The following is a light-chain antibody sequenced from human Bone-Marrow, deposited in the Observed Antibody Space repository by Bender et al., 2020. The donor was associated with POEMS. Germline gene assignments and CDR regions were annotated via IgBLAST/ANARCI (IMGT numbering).Light chain of an antibody. CDR3: CSYAGGYIYV. CDR2: NTN. J-gene: IGLJ1*01. Sequence: QTVVTQEPSFSVSPGGTVTLTCGLSSGSVSINNYPSWYQQTPGQAPRTLVYNTNTRSSGVPERFSGSILGNNAALTITGAQADDESDYFCCSYAGGYIYVFGTGTKVTVL. CDR1: SGSVSINNY. V-gene: IGLV8-61*01.